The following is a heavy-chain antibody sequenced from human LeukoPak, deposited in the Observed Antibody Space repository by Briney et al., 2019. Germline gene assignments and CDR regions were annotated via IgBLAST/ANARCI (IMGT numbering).Heavy chain of an antibody. CDR1: GFTFSSSA. J-gene: IGHJ4*02. CDR3: AKDKYYGSGSDY. CDR2: ISGSGGST. Sequence: GGSLRLSCAASGFTFSSSAMSWVRQAPGKGLEWVSTISGSGGSTYYADSVKGRFTISRDNSKNTLYLQMNSLRAEDTAVYYCAKDKYYGSGSDYWGQGTLVTVSS. D-gene: IGHD3-10*01. V-gene: IGHV3-23*01.